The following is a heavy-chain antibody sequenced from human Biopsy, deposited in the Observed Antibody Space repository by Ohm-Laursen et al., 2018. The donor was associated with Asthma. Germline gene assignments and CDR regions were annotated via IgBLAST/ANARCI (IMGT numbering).Heavy chain of an antibody. J-gene: IGHJ6*02. CDR3: SRDFTIGSGSPFHF. D-gene: IGHD3-10*01. CDR2: ISSLSRYI. V-gene: IGHV3-21*01. Sequence: SLRLSCAASGFDLRDYTMNWVRQAPGKGLEWVASISSLSRYIYHATSLRGRFTISRDNAKRSLYLQMDSLRGDDTAVYYCSRDFTIGSGSPFHFWGRGTAVTVSS. CDR1: GFDLRDYT.